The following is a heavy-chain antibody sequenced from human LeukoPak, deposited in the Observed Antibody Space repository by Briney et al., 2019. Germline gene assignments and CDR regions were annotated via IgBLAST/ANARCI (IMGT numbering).Heavy chain of an antibody. CDR1: GGSISSYY. V-gene: IGHV4-59*01. CDR2: IYYSGST. J-gene: IGHJ4*02. D-gene: IGHD4-17*01. CDR3: AREKWDYGESHFDY. Sequence: PSETLSLTCTVSGGSISSYYWSWIRQPPGKGLEWIGYIYYSGSTNYNPSLKSRVTISVDTSKNQFSLKLSSVTAADTAVYYCAREKWDYGESHFDYWGQGTLVTVSS.